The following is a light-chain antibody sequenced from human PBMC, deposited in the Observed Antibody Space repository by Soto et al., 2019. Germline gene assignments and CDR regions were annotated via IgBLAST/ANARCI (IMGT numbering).Light chain of an antibody. J-gene: IGLJ1*01. Sequence: QSALTQPPSASGSPGQSVTISCTGTSSDVGDYNYVSWYQQHPGKAPKLMIYEVSKRPSGVPDRFSGSKSGNTASLTVSGLQDEDEADYYCSSYAGRLYVFGTGTKVTVL. V-gene: IGLV2-8*01. CDR1: SSDVGDYNY. CDR2: EVS. CDR3: SSYAGRLYV.